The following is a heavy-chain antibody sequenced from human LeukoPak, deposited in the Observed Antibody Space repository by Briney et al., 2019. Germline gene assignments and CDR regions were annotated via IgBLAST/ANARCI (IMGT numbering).Heavy chain of an antibody. J-gene: IGHJ3*02. CDR2: IRYDGSNK. CDR3: AKDLSYGGKTSGAFDI. V-gene: IGHV3-30*02. Sequence: PGGSLRLSCAASGFTFSSYGMHWVRQAPGKGLEWVAFIRYDGSNKYYADSVKGRFTISRDNSKNTLYLQMNSLRAEDTAVYYCAKDLSYGGKTSGAFDIWGQGTMVTVSS. CDR1: GFTFSSYG. D-gene: IGHD4-23*01.